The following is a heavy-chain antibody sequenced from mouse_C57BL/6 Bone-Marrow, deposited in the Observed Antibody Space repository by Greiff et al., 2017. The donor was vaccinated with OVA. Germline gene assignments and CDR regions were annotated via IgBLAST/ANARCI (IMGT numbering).Heavy chain of an antibody. J-gene: IGHJ4*01. CDR1: GFNIKDDY. CDR2: MDPENGDT. Sequence: EVQLQQSGAELVRPGASVKLSCTASGFNIKDDYMHWVKQRPEQGLEWIGWMDPENGDTEYASKVQGKATITADTSSNPAYLQLISLTSEDTAVYYCTTTLYYGSYAMDYWGQGTSVTVSS. V-gene: IGHV14-4*01. D-gene: IGHD1-1*01. CDR3: TTTLYYGSYAMDY.